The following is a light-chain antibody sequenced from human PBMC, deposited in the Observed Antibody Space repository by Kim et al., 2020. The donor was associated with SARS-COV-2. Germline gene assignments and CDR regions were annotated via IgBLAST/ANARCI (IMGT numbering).Light chain of an antibody. CDR1: QSISSN. J-gene: IGKJ5*01. Sequence: EIVMTQSPATLSLSPGERATLSCRASQSISSNLVWYQQKPGQAPRVLIYDASARATGIPARFSGSGSGTDFTLTISNVQSEDFAVYYWQRCAYWRAFGQGTQLEIK. CDR3: QRCAYWRA. CDR2: DAS. V-gene: IGKV3-15*01.